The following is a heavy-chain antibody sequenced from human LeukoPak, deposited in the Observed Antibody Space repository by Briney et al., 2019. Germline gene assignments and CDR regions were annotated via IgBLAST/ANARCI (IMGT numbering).Heavy chain of an antibody. CDR1: GASISNYY. V-gene: IGHV4-59*01. Sequence: PSETLSLTCTVSGASISNYYWSWIRQPPGKGLDWIGYSYYTGSTNYNPSLTSRVTISVDTSKNQFSLKLTSVTAADTAVYYCARDPQGDDAFDIWGQGTMVTVSS. CDR3: ARDPQGDDAFDI. J-gene: IGHJ3*02. D-gene: IGHD2-21*01. CDR2: SYYTGST.